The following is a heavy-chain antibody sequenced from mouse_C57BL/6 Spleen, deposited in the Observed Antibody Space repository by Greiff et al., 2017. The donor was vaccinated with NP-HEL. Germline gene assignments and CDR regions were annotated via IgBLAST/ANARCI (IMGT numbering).Heavy chain of an antibody. CDR1: GYAFSSSW. CDR3: ASTPYDYDEYYFGY. V-gene: IGHV1-82*01. Sequence: QVQLQQSGPELVKPGASVKISCKASGYAFSSSWMNWVKQRPGKGLEWIGRIYPGDGDTNYNGKFKGKATLTADKSSSTAYMQLSSMTTEDSAVYFCASTPYDYDEYYFGYWGQGPTLTVSS. D-gene: IGHD2-4*01. J-gene: IGHJ2*01. CDR2: IYPGDGDT.